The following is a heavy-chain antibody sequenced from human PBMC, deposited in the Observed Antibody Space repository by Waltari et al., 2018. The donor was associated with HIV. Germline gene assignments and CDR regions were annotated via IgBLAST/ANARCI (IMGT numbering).Heavy chain of an antibody. Sequence: EVQLVESGGGLVQPGGSLRRPCAASGFTFSSYELNWVRQAPGKGLEWVSYISSRGTTIYYADSVKGRFTISRDNAKNSLYLQMNSLRAEDTAVYYCARVMVVLTAYYGLDVWGQGTTVTVSS. CDR1: GFTFSSYE. J-gene: IGHJ6*02. D-gene: IGHD2-8*01. V-gene: IGHV3-48*03. CDR2: ISSRGTTI. CDR3: ARVMVVLTAYYGLDV.